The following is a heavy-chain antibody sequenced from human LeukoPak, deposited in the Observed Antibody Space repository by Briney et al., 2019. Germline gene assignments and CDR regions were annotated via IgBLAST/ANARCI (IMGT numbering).Heavy chain of an antibody. CDR3: ARDQSSRYYYDSSGYVNWFDP. CDR2: TYYGSKWYN. D-gene: IGHD3-22*01. J-gene: IGHJ5*02. Sequence: SQTLSLTCAISGDSVSSNSAAWNWIRQSPSRGLEWLGRTYYGSKWYNDYAVSVKSRITINPDTSKNQFSLQLNSVTPEDTAVYYCARDQSSRYYYDSSGYVNWFDPWGQGTLVTVSS. CDR1: GDSVSSNSAA. V-gene: IGHV6-1*01.